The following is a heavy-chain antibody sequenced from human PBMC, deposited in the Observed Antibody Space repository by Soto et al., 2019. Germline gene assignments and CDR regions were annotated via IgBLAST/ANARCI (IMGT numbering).Heavy chain of an antibody. D-gene: IGHD2-2*01. Sequence: QVQLVESGGGVVQPGRSLRLSCAASGFTFSSYGMHWVRQAPGKGLEWVAVIWYDGSNKYYADSVKGRFTISRDNSKNTLYLEMNSLGDEDTAVYYCARDREIVVVPAGWYPTQFDFWGQGTLVTVSS. J-gene: IGHJ4*02. CDR1: GFTFSSYG. CDR3: ARDREIVVVPAGWYPTQFDF. V-gene: IGHV3-33*01. CDR2: IWYDGSNK.